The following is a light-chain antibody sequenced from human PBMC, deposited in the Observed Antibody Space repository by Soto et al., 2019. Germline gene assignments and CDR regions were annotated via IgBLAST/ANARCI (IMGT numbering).Light chain of an antibody. CDR2: EVN. J-gene: IGLJ1*01. V-gene: IGLV2-14*01. CDR1: SSDVGGYNY. Sequence: QSALTQPASVSRSPGQSITISCTGTSSDVGGYNYVSWYQQHPGKAPKLMIYEVNNRPSGVSNRFSGSKSGNTASLTISGLQAEDEADYYCSSFTTTSTYVFGTGTKLTVL. CDR3: SSFTTTSTYV.